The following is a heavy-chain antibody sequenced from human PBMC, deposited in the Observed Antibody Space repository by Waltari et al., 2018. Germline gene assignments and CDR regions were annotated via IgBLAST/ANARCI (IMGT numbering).Heavy chain of an antibody. CDR3: ATSYYYDSSGIWH. CDR1: GGTFSSYT. Sequence: QVQLVQSGAAVKKPGSSVKVSCKASGGTFSSYTISWVRQAPGQGLEWMGRISPILGIANYAQKFQGRVTITADKSTSTAYMELSSLRSEDTAVYYCATSYYYDSSGIWHWGQGTLVTVSS. D-gene: IGHD3-22*01. V-gene: IGHV1-69*02. CDR2: ISPILGIA. J-gene: IGHJ4*02.